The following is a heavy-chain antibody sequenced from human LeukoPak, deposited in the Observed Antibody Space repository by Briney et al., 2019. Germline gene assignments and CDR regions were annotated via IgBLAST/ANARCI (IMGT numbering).Heavy chain of an antibody. D-gene: IGHD3-3*01. CDR2: ISAYNGNT. J-gene: IGHJ4*02. V-gene: IGHV1-18*01. Sequence: ASVKVSCKASGYTFTNYGISWVRQAPGQGLEWMGWISAYNGNTNYAQKLQGRVTMTTDSSTSTAYMELRSLRSDDTAVYYCARDIRTIFGVPFDYWGQGTLVAVSS. CDR1: GYTFTNYG. CDR3: ARDIRTIFGVPFDY.